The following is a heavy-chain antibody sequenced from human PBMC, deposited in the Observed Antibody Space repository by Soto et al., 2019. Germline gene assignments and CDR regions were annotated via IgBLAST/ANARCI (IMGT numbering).Heavy chain of an antibody. CDR1: GFTFSSYS. CDR2: ISSSTSYI. Sequence: GGALRLSCAASGFTFSSYSMNWVRQAPGKGLEWVSSISSSTSYIYYADSVKGRFTISRDNSKNSLYLQMDSLRAEDTAVYYCATEYYNDGSVYPGHQYWGQGTQVTVSS. J-gene: IGHJ1*01. V-gene: IGHV3-21*01. D-gene: IGHD3-22*01. CDR3: ATEYYNDGSVYPGHQY.